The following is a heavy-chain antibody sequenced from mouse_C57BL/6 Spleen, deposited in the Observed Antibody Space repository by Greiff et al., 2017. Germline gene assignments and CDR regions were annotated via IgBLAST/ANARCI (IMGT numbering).Heavy chain of an antibody. CDR2: IYPGSGST. Sequence: QVQLKQPGAELVQPGASVKMSCKASGYTFTSYWITWVKQRPGQGLEWIGDIYPGSGSTTYNEKFKSKATLTVDTSSSTAYMQLSSLTSEDSAVYYWARDDTTVVDYWGQGTTLTVSS. V-gene: IGHV1-55*01. D-gene: IGHD1-1*01. CDR1: GYTFTSYW. CDR3: ARDDTTVVDY. J-gene: IGHJ2*01.